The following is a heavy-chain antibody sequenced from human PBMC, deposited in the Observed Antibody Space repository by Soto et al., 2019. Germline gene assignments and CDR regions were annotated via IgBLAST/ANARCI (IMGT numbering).Heavy chain of an antibody. CDR3: ARETHYYYYYGMDV. CDR2: IYYSGST. CDR1: GGSISSGDYY. V-gene: IGHV4-30-4*01. Sequence: SETLSLTCTVSGGSISSGDYYWSWIRQPPGKGLEWIGYIYYSGSTYYNPSLKSRVTISVDTSKNQFSLKLSSVTAADAATYYCARETHYYYYYGMDVWGQGTTVT. J-gene: IGHJ6*02.